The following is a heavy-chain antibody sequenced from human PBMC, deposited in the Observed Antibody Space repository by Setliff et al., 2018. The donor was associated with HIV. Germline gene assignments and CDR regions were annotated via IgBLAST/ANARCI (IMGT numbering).Heavy chain of an antibody. CDR2: INTETGNQ. Sequence: ASVEVSCKASGYTFNNYAMNWVRKAPGQGLELMGWINTETGNQTYAQGFTGRFVFSLDTSGNTAYLQISSLKTEDSAVYYCARGPPSQVDYWGQGTLVTVSS. CDR3: ARGPPSQVDY. CDR1: GYTFNNYA. J-gene: IGHJ4*02. V-gene: IGHV7-4-1*02.